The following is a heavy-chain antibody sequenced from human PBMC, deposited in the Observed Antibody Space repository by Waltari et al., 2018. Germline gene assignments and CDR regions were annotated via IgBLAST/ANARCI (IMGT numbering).Heavy chain of an antibody. CDR2: IKEEGREK. D-gene: IGHD5-12*01. CDR1: GFTFSSYW. J-gene: IGHJ4*02. CDR3: RVEMATPHFDY. Sequence: EVQLVESGGGLVQPGGSLRLSCAASGFTFSSYWMSWVRQAPGKGRGWVADIKEEGREKCDGDAVKGRFTISRDNAKNSLYLQMNSLRAEDTAVYYCRVEMATPHFDYWGQGTLVTVSS. V-gene: IGHV3-7*01.